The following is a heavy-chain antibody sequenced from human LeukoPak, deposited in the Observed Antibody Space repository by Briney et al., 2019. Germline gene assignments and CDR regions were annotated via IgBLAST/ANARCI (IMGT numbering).Heavy chain of an antibody. Sequence: KSGGSLRLSCAASGFTFSSYSMNWVRQAPGKGLEWVSSISSSSSYIYYADSVKGRFTISRDNAKNSLYLQMNSLRAEDTAVYYCAREPRCSSCSHEYWGQGILVTVSS. J-gene: IGHJ4*02. D-gene: IGHD6-13*01. CDR2: ISSSSSYI. V-gene: IGHV3-21*01. CDR3: AREPRCSSCSHEY. CDR1: GFTFSSYS.